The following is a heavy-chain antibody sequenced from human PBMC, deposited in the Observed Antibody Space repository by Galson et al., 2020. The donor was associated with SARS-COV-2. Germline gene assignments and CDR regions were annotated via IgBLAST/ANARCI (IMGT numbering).Heavy chain of an antibody. CDR2: INNRGST. CDR3: VRGAEERRIVVVVHSYFEYWDV. Sequence: SDTLSLTCAVYGGSFKNYYWTWIRQSPGKGLQWIGEINNRGSTNYDPSLQGRVAMSVDTSKNQFSLRLSSVTAADTAVYYCVRGAEERRIVVVVHSYFEYWDVWGGGSGVTVS. CDR1: GGSFKNYY. V-gene: IGHV4-34*01. J-gene: IGHJ6*02. D-gene: IGHD2-2*01.